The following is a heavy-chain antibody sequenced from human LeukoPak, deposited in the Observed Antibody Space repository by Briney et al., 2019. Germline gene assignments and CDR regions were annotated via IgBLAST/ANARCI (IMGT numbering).Heavy chain of an antibody. CDR3: TTDYCSSTSCFTVDY. J-gene: IGHJ4*02. D-gene: IGHD2-2*01. V-gene: IGHV3-15*01. CDR1: GFTFSNAW. CDR2: IKSKTDGGTT. Sequence: GGSLRLSCAASGFTFSNAWMSWVRQAPGKGLEWVGRIKSKTDGGTTDYAAPVKGRFTISRDGSKNKLYLQMNSLKTEDTAVYYCTTDYCSSTSCFTVDYWGQGTLVTVSS.